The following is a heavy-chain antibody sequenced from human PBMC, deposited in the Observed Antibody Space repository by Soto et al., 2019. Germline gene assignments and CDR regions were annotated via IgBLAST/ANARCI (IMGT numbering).Heavy chain of an antibody. CDR1: GGSISSYY. CDR2: IYYSGST. CDR3: ARVLNSRPASDNWFDP. J-gene: IGHJ5*02. D-gene: IGHD6-13*01. Sequence: PSETLSLTCTVSGGSISSYYWSWIRQPPGKGLEWIGYIYYSGSTNYNPSLKSRVTISVDTSKNQFSLKLSSVTAADTAVYYCARVLNSRPASDNWFDPWGQGTLVTVSS. V-gene: IGHV4-59*01.